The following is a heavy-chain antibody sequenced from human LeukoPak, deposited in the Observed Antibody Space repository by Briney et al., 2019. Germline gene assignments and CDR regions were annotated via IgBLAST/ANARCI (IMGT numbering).Heavy chain of an antibody. CDR2: IRSKAYGGTT. D-gene: IGHD3-3*01. V-gene: IGHV3-49*04. CDR3: TRDVHDFWSGYYSGVGSLSFDY. Sequence: GGSLRLSCTASGFTFGDYAMTWVRQAPGKGLEWVGFIRSKAYGGTTEYAASVKGRFTISRDDSKSIAYLQMNSLKTEDTAVYYCTRDVHDFWSGYYSGVGSLSFDYWGQGTLVTVSS. CDR1: GFTFGDYA. J-gene: IGHJ4*02.